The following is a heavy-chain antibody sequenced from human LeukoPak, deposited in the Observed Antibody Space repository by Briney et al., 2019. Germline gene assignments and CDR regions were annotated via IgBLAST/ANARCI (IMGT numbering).Heavy chain of an antibody. Sequence: GASVKVSCKASGYTFTGYGITWVRQAPGQGLEWMGWITTYNGNTKYLQMFQGRVTMTTDTSTTTAYMELRSLRSDDTAVYYCARERIGTWGVFDYWGQGTLVTVSS. J-gene: IGHJ4*02. CDR2: ITTYNGNT. CDR3: ARERIGTWGVFDY. D-gene: IGHD1-7*01. V-gene: IGHV1-18*01. CDR1: GYTFTGYG.